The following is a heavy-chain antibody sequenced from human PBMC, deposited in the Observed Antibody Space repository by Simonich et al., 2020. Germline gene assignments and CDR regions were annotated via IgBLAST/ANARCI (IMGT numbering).Heavy chain of an antibody. V-gene: IGHV1-18*01. J-gene: IGHJ4*02. Sequence: QVQLVQSGAEVKKPGASVKVSCKASGYTFTSYGISWVRQAPGQGLEWMGWNTATNGNPTVAQKLQGRVPMTTDTSTSTAYMELRSLRSDDTAVYYCARASRGTWWYYYFDYWGQGTLVTVSS. CDR3: ARASRGTWWYYYFDY. CDR2: NTATNGNP. D-gene: IGHD2-15*01. CDR1: GYTFTSYG.